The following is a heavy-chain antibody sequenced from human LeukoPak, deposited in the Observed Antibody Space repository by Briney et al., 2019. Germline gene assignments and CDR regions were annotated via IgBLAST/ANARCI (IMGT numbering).Heavy chain of an antibody. CDR3: ARVGKKVLFDP. CDR1: GGSFSGYF. D-gene: IGHD4-23*01. J-gene: IGHJ5*02. CDR2: IYSGGST. V-gene: IGHV3-66*01. Sequence: ETLSLTCAVYGGSFSGYFWSWIRQAPGKGLEWVSVIYSGGSTYYADSVKGRFTISRDNSKNTLYLQMNSLRAEDTAVYYCARVGKKVLFDPWGQGTLVTVSS.